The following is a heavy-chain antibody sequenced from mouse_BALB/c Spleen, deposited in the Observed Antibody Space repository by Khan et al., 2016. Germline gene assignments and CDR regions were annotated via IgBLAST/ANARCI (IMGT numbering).Heavy chain of an antibody. CDR2: ILPGTGST. V-gene: IGHV1-9*01. D-gene: IGHD1-1*01. CDR3: ARQLRGDY. CDR1: GYTFSSYW. Sequence: QVRLQQSGAELMKPGASVKISCKATGYTFSSYWIEWVKQRPGHGLEWIGEILPGTGSTNYNAKFKGKATFTADTSSNTAYMQLSSLTSEDSAVYYCARQLRGDYWAQGTTLTVSS. J-gene: IGHJ2*01.